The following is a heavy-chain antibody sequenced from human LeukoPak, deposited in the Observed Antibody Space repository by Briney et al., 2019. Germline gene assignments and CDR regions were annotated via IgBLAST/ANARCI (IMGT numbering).Heavy chain of an antibody. J-gene: IGHJ5*02. CDR3: ARRRSFSGSYSAETGIDP. V-gene: IGHV4-34*01. D-gene: IGHD1-26*01. CDR2: INHSGST. CDR1: GGSFSGYY. Sequence: SETLSLTCAVSGGSFSGYYWSWIRQPPGKGLEWIGEINHSGSTNYNPSLKSRVTISVDTPKNQFSLKLSSVTAADTAVYYCARRRSFSGSYSAETGIDPWGQGTLVTVSS.